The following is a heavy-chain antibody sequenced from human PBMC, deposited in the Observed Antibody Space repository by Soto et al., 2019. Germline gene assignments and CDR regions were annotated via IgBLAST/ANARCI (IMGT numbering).Heavy chain of an antibody. CDR3: ATTIFGVVIPDY. D-gene: IGHD3-3*01. CDR1: GVSISSGGYY. V-gene: IGHV4-31*03. CDR2: IYHSGST. J-gene: IGHJ4*02. Sequence: SETLSLTCTVSGVSISSGGYYWGWIRQHPGKGLEWIGYIYHSGSTHYNPSLKSRVTISVDTSNIQLSLKLSSVTAADTAVYYCATTIFGVVIPDYWGQGTLVTVSS.